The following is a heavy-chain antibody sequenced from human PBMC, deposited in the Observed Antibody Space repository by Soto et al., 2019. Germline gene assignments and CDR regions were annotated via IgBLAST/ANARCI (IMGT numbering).Heavy chain of an antibody. Sequence: QVQLQESGPGLVKPSETLSLTCTVSGGSISSYYWSWIRQPPGKGLEWIGYIYYSGSTNYNPSLKRRHTISVDAPKNQFTLKLSSVTAADTAVYYCARFNWYFDLWGRGTLVTVSS. CDR2: IYYSGST. CDR1: GGSISSYY. CDR3: ARFNWYFDL. J-gene: IGHJ2*01. V-gene: IGHV4-59*08.